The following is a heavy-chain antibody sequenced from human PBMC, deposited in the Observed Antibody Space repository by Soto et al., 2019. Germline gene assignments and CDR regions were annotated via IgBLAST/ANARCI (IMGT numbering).Heavy chain of an antibody. CDR2: IYYSGST. V-gene: IGHV4-61*01. J-gene: IGHJ5*02. CDR3: ARGDDTAMVMEDWFDP. Sequence: SETLSLTCTVSGSSVSSGSYYWSWIRQPPGKGLEWIGYIYYSGSTNYNPSLKSRVTISVDTSKNQFSLKLSSVTAADTAVYYCARGDDTAMVMEDWFDPWGQGTLVTVSS. CDR1: GSSVSSGSYY. D-gene: IGHD5-18*01.